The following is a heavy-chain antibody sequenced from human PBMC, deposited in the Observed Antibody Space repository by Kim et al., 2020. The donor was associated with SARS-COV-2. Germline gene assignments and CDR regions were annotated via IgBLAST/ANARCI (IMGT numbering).Heavy chain of an antibody. J-gene: IGHJ6*02. V-gene: IGHV4-39*01. CDR3: ASGRITMVRGGYYYYYGMDV. CDR1: GGSISSSSYY. D-gene: IGHD3-10*01. CDR2: IYYSGST. Sequence: SETLSLTCTVSGGSISSSSYYWGWIRQPPGKGLEWIGSIYYSGSTYYNPSLKSRVTISVDTSKNQFSLKLSSVTAADTAVYYCASGRITMVRGGYYYYYGMDVWGQGTTVTVSS.